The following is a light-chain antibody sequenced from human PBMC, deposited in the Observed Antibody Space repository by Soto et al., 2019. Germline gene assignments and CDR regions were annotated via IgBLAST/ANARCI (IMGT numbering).Light chain of an antibody. V-gene: IGLV2-11*01. CDR1: SSDVGGYNC. Sequence: QSVLTQPRSVSGSPGQSVTISCTGTSSDVGGYNCVSWYQQHPGKAPQLIIYDVTQRPSGVPDRFSGSKSGNTASLSISGLQAEDEADYYCCSHSASYTFVFGTRTKVTV. J-gene: IGLJ1*01. CDR3: CSHSASYTFV. CDR2: DVT.